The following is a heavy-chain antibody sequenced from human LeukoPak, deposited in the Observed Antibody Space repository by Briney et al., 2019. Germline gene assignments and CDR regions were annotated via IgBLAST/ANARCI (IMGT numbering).Heavy chain of an antibody. D-gene: IGHD2-2*02. CDR1: GFTFSSYA. J-gene: IGHJ6*02. Sequence: GGSLRLSCAASGFTFSSYAMTWVRQAPGKGLEWVANIKQDGSKKSYVDSVKGRFTISRDNAKNSLYLQMNSLRAEDTAVYYCAKYLHPYGMDVWGQGTTVTVSS. CDR3: AKYLHPYGMDV. CDR2: IKQDGSKK. V-gene: IGHV3-7*01.